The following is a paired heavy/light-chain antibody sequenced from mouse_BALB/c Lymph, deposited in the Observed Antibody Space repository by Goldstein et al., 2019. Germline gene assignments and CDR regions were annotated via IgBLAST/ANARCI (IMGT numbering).Light chain of an antibody. Sequence: DIVLTQSPASLAVSLGQRATISCRASESVDNYGISFMNWFQQKPGQPPKLLIYAASNQGSGVPARFSGSGSGTDFSLNIHPMEEDDTAMYFCQQSKEVPWTFGGGTKLEIK. V-gene: IGKV3-2*01. J-gene: IGKJ1*01. CDR3: QQSKEVPWT. CDR1: ESVDNYGISF. CDR2: AAS.
Heavy chain of an antibody. CDR3: ARLDSSSYYFDD. V-gene: IGHV1-18*01. Sequence: EVQLQQFGAELVKAGASVKISCKASGYTFTDYNMDWVKQSHGKSLEWIGNINPNYDSTSYNQKFKGKATLTVDKSSSTAYMELRSLTSEDTAVYYCARLDSSSYYFDDWGQGTTLTVSS. J-gene: IGHJ2*01. CDR1: GYTFTDYN. D-gene: IGHD1-1*01. CDR2: INPNYDST.